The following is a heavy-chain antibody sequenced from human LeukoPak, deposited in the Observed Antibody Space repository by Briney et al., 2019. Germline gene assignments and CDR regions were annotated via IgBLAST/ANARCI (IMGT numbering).Heavy chain of an antibody. J-gene: IGHJ4*02. V-gene: IGHV4-34*01. CDR2: INHSGST. D-gene: IGHD2-21*02. Sequence: SETLSLTCAVYGGSFSGYYWSWIRQPPGEGLEWIGEINHSGSTNDTPSLKGRVTISVDTSNNHFSLKLSSVTAADTAVYYCARGGGVLVTAIRFDYWGQGTLVTVSS. CDR1: GGSFSGYY. CDR3: ARGGGVLVTAIRFDY.